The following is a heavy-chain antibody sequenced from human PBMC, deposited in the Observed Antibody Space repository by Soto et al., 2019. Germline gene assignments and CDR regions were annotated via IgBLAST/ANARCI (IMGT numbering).Heavy chain of an antibody. J-gene: IGHJ4*02. CDR3: ARGESVLMVYAISDY. D-gene: IGHD2-8*01. V-gene: IGHV1-46*01. CDR2: INPSGGST. Sequence: EASVKVSCKASGYTFTSYYMHWVRQAPGQGLEWMGIINPSGGSTSYAQKFQGRVTMTRDTSTSTVYMELSSLRSEDTAVYYCARGESVLMVYAISDYWGQGTLVTVSS. CDR1: GYTFTSYY.